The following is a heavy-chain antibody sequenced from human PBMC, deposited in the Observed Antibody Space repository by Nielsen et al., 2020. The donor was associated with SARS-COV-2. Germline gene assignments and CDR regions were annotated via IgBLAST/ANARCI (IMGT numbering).Heavy chain of an antibody. CDR2: INAGNGNT. J-gene: IGHJ6*02. Sequence: WVRQAPGQRLEWMGWINAGNGNTKYSQKFQGRVTMTRDTSANTAYMELSSLRSEDTAVYYCARELAVVVVPAAMDIYYYYGMDVWGQGTTVTVSS. V-gene: IGHV1-3*01. CDR3: ARELAVVVVPAAMDIYYYYGMDV. D-gene: IGHD2-2*01.